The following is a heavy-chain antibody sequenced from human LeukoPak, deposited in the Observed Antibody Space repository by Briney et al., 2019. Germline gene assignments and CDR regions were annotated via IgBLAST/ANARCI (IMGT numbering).Heavy chain of an antibody. V-gene: IGHV4-59*08. Sequence: ASETLSLTCTVSGGSISSYYWSWIRQPPGKGLEWIGYIYYSGSTNYNPSLKSRVTISVDTSKNQFSLKLSSVTAADTAVYYCARHGVVAATPEHDAFDIWGQGTMVTVSS. CDR3: ARHGVVAATPEHDAFDI. CDR1: GGSISSYY. D-gene: IGHD2-15*01. J-gene: IGHJ3*02. CDR2: IYYSGST.